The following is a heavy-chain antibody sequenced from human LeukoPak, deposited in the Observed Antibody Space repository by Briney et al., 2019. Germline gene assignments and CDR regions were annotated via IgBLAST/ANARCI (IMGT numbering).Heavy chain of an antibody. J-gene: IGHJ4*02. CDR2: IYIGGST. V-gene: IGHV3-53*01. D-gene: IGHD6-13*01. Sequence: PGGSLRLSCAASGFTVSNNYMCWVRQAPGKGLEWVSVIYIGGSTYYADSVKGRFTISRDNSQNTLYLQMNSLRAEDTAVYYCATKGVYSSTWYYFDYWGQGTLVTVSS. CDR3: ATKGVYSSTWYYFDY. CDR1: GFTVSNNY.